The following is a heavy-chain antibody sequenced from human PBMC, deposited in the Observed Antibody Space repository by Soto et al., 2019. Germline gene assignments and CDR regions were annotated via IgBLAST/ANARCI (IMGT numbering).Heavy chain of an antibody. Sequence: VTLALTCTVSGGCISSYNWSWMRQQPGKGLEWIGYIYYSGSTNYNPSLKSRVTISVDTSKNQFSLKLSSVTAADTAVYYCARDASYTGITGTTFYGMDVWGQGTTVTVPS. CDR1: GGCISSYN. D-gene: IGHD1-7*01. CDR2: IYYSGST. CDR3: ARDASYTGITGTTFYGMDV. V-gene: IGHV4-59*01. J-gene: IGHJ6*02.